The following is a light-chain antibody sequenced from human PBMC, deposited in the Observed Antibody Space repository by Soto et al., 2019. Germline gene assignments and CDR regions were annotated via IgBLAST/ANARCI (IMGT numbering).Light chain of an antibody. CDR1: PSISSW. CDR2: DAS. V-gene: IGKV1-5*01. CDR3: QQYNSYSST. Sequence: DIHMTQSPSTLSASVGDRVTITCRASPSISSWLAWYKQKPGKAPKLLIYDASILESGVPSRFSGVGSGTDFTPSISSLQPDDFATYYCQQYNSYSSTFGQGTKVEIK. J-gene: IGKJ1*01.